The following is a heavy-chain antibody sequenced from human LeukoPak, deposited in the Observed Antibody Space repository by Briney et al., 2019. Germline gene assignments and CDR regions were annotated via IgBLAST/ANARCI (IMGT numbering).Heavy chain of an antibody. D-gene: IGHD1-26*01. V-gene: IGHV3-30*02. J-gene: IGHJ1*01. Sequence: GGSLRLSCAASGFTFSSYGMHWVRQAPGKRLEWVAFIRYDGSNKYYADSVKGRFTISRDNSKNTLYLQMNSLRAEDTAVYYCAKGLSGSYLKYFQHWGQGTLVTVSS. CDR3: AKGLSGSYLKYFQH. CDR1: GFTFSSYG. CDR2: IRYDGSNK.